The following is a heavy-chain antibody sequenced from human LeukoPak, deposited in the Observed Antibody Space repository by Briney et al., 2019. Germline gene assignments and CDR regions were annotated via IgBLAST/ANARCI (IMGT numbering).Heavy chain of an antibody. D-gene: IGHD3-22*01. J-gene: IGHJ3*02. V-gene: IGHV3-74*01. CDR3: AREYYYDSSGQGDPIAFDI. Sequence: GGSRRLSCAASGLTFSSYWMHWVRQAPGKGLVWVSRINSDGSSTSYADSVKGRFTISRDNAKNTLYLQMNSLRAEDTAVYYCAREYYYDSSGQGDPIAFDIWGQGTMVTVSS. CDR2: INSDGSST. CDR1: GLTFSSYW.